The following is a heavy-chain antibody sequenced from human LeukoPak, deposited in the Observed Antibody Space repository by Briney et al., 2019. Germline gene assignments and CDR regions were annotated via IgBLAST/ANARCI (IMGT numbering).Heavy chain of an antibody. CDR1: GGSFSGYY. D-gene: IGHD2-2*01. V-gene: IGHV4-34*01. Sequence: SETLSFTCAVYGGSFSGYYWSWIRQPPGKGLEWIGEINHSGSTNYNPSLKSRVTISVDTSKNQFSLKLSSVTAADTAVYYCARGLRGIVVVPAAVVRTKYYYYYMDVWGKGTTVTVSS. CDR3: ARGLRGIVVVPAAVVRTKYYYYYMDV. J-gene: IGHJ6*03. CDR2: INHSGST.